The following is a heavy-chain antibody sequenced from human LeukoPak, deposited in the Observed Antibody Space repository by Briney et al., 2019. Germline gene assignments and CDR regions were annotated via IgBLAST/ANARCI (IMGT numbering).Heavy chain of an antibody. V-gene: IGHV3-21*01. CDR1: GFTFSAYP. J-gene: IGHJ4*02. D-gene: IGHD3-10*01. Sequence: GGSLRLSCAASGFTFSAYPMNWVRQSPGKGLEWVSSISTSNNYIYYADSVKGRFTISRDNAKNSLYLQMNSLRAEDTAVYYCARAYYGSVSYYIDYWGQGTLVTVSS. CDR2: ISTSNNYI. CDR3: ARAYYGSVSYYIDY.